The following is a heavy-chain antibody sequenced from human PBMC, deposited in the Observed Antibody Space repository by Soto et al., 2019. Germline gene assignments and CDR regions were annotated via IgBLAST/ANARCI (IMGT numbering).Heavy chain of an antibody. Sequence: SQTLSLTCAISGDSSSSNSAAWNWLRQSQSRGLEWLERTYYRSKWYNDYAVSVKSRITINPDTSKNQFSLQLNSVTPEDTAVYYCARVPASLEYYYDRSGQGDAFDIWGQGTMVTVSS. CDR1: GDSSSSNSAA. D-gene: IGHD3-22*01. V-gene: IGHV6-1*01. CDR3: ARVPASLEYYYDRSGQGDAFDI. CDR2: TYYRSKWYN. J-gene: IGHJ3*02.